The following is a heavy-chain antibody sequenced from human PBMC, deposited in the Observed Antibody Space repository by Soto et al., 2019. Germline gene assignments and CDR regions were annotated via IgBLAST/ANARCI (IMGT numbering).Heavy chain of an antibody. V-gene: IGHV1-2*04. Sequence: ASVTVSCKASVYTFTGYYSRWVRQAPGQGLEWMGWINPNSGGTNYAQKFQGWVTMTRDTSISTAYMELSRLRSDDTAVYYCARGITIFGVVYASSRFDPWGQGTLVTVSS. D-gene: IGHD3-3*01. J-gene: IGHJ5*02. CDR3: ARGITIFGVVYASSRFDP. CDR1: VYTFTGYY. CDR2: INPNSGGT.